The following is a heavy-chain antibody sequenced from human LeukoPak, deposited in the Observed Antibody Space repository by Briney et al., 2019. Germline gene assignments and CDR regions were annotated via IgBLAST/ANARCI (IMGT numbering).Heavy chain of an antibody. D-gene: IGHD6-19*01. CDR1: GYTFTSYD. Sequence: ASVKVSCKASGYTFTSYDINWVRQATGQGLEWMGWMNPNSGNTGYAQKFQGRVTMTRNTCISTAYMELSSPRSEDTAVYYCARVLAGSGWYDVFDIWAQGTMVTVSS. V-gene: IGHV1-8*01. CDR2: MNPNSGNT. CDR3: ARVLAGSGWYDVFDI. J-gene: IGHJ3*02.